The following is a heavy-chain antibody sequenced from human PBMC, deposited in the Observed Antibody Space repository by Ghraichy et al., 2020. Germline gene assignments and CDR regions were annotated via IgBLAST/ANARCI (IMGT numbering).Heavy chain of an antibody. CDR1: GASINNGYNY. CDR2: VYYDGGT. CDR3: ARQTFTVFGFAASTFDI. V-gene: IGHV4-61*02. D-gene: IGHD3-3*01. J-gene: IGHJ3*02. Sequence: SETLSLTCAVSGASINNGYNYWNWIRQPAGTGLEWIGRVYYDGGTNYNPSLKSRLTMTLDTSRNEVSLKLDSVTAADTAIYYCARQTFTVFGFAASTFDIWGQGTMVTVSS.